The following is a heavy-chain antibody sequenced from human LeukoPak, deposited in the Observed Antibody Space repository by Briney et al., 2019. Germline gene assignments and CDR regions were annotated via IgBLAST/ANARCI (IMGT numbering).Heavy chain of an antibody. V-gene: IGHV3-23*01. CDR3: ARGLCGGDCYSD. CDR2: LSASGGST. D-gene: IGHD2-21*02. CDR1: GFTFTNYA. J-gene: IGHJ4*02. Sequence: GGSLRLSCAASGFTFTNYAMSWVRQAPGKGLEWVSALSASGGSTYYADSVKGRFTISRDNAKNSLYLQMNSLRAEDTAAYYCARGLCGGDCYSDWGQGTLVTVSS.